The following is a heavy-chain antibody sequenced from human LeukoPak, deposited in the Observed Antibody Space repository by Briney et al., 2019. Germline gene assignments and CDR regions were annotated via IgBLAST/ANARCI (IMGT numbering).Heavy chain of an antibody. Sequence: ASVKVSCKASGYTFTGYYMHWVRQAPGQGLEWMGRINPNSGGTNYAQKFQGRVTMTRDTSISTAYMELSRLRSDDTAVYYCARDLVGANGGFDHWGQGTLVTVSS. CDR3: ARDLVGANGGFDH. CDR2: INPNSGGT. V-gene: IGHV1-2*06. CDR1: GYTFTGYY. D-gene: IGHD1-26*01. J-gene: IGHJ4*02.